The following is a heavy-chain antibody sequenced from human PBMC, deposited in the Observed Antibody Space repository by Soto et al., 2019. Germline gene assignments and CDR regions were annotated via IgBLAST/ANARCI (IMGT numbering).Heavy chain of an antibody. V-gene: IGHV1-8*01. Sequence: ASVKVSCRASSYGFTSNYVSWVRHATGQGLEWMGWMNPGSGDTGYAQKLQGRVTMTRDISIATAYMELSSLRSDDTAIYYCARMETFGSLNWFDPWGQGTLVTVSS. J-gene: IGHJ5*02. D-gene: IGHD3-16*01. CDR3: ARMETFGSLNWFDP. CDR1: SYGFTSNY. CDR2: MNPGSGDT.